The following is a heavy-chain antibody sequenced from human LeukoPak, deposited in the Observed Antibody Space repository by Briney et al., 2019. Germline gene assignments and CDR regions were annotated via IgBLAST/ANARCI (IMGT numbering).Heavy chain of an antibody. CDR1: GGSISSGGYY. V-gene: IGHV4-30-2*01. CDR2: IYHSGST. D-gene: IGHD6-6*01. J-gene: IGHJ4*02. Sequence: SQTLSLTCTVSGGSISSGGYYWSWIRQPPGKGLEWIGYIYHSGSTFYNPSLKSRATISVDRSKNQFSLKLSSVTAADTAVYYCASIPSYYFDYWGQGTLVTVSS. CDR3: ASIPSYYFDY.